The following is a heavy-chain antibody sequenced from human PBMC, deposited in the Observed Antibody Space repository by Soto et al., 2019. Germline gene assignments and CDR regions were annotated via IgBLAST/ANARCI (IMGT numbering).Heavy chain of an antibody. CDR3: AGGGVRGVVTRTRDYYGMDV. D-gene: IGHD3-10*01. Sequence: GESLKISCKGSGYNFTNYWIGWVRQIPWKGLESMGIIYPGDSDTRYSPSFQGQVTISADKSISTAYLQWSSLKASDTAMYYCAGGGVRGVVTRTRDYYGMDVWGQGTTVTVSS. CDR1: GYNFTNYW. CDR2: IYPGDSDT. J-gene: IGHJ6*02. V-gene: IGHV5-51*01.